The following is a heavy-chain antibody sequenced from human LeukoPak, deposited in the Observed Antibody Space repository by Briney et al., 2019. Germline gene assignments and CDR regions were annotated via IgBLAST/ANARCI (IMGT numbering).Heavy chain of an antibody. CDR2: ISGSGGST. V-gene: IGHV3-23*01. CDR1: GFTFSSYA. Sequence: GGSLRLSCAASGFTFSSYAMSWVRQALGKGLEWVSAISGSGGSTYYADSVKGRFTISRDNSKNTLYLQMNSLRAEDTAVYYCAKTIRAGAVADGFDYWGQGTLVTVSS. J-gene: IGHJ4*02. D-gene: IGHD6-19*01. CDR3: AKTIRAGAVADGFDY.